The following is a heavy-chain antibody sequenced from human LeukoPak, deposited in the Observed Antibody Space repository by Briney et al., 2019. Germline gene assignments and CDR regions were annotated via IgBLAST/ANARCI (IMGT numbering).Heavy chain of an antibody. V-gene: IGHV4-34*01. CDR3: ARVGANNWFDP. J-gene: IGHJ5*02. CDR2: INHSGST. CDR1: GGSFSDYY. D-gene: IGHD3-16*01. Sequence: SETLSLTCAVYGGSFSDYYWSWIRQPPGKGLEWIGEINHSGSTNYNPSLKSRVTISVDTSKNQFSLKLSSVTAADTAVYYCARVGANNWFDPWGQGTLVTVSS.